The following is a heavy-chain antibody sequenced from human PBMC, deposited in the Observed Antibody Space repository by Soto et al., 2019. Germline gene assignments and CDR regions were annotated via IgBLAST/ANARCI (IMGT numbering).Heavy chain of an antibody. Sequence: GSLRLSCAASGFTFSNYGMHWVRQAPGKGLEWVAVIWYDGNNKYYADSVKGRFTISRDNSNNTLYVQMTSLRAEDTAVYYCARGLHSRFDYWGQGTLVTVSS. J-gene: IGHJ4*02. CDR2: IWYDGNNK. V-gene: IGHV3-33*01. D-gene: IGHD2-21*01. CDR3: ARGLHSRFDY. CDR1: GFTFSNYG.